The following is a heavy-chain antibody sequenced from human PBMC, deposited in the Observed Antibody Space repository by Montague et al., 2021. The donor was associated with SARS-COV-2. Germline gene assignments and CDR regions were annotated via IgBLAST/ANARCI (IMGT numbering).Heavy chain of an antibody. CDR1: GGSISNYY. CDR3: ARESGYSSGWRYYYVMDV. CDR2: LYTSGST. D-gene: IGHD6-19*01. V-gene: IGHV4-4*07. J-gene: IGHJ6*02. Sequence: SETLSLTCTVSGGSISNYYWTWIRQPAGKGLEWIGRLYTSGSTTXNPSLRGRVTMSVDTSKNQFSLNVTSVTAADTAIYYCARESGYSSGWRYYYVMDVWGPGTTVTVS.